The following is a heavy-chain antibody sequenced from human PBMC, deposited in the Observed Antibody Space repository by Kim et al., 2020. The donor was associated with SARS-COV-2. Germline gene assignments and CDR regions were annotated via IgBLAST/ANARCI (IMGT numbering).Heavy chain of an antibody. CDR2: IYYSGST. CDR3: ARQGIAVAGTSNWFDP. V-gene: IGHV4-39*01. D-gene: IGHD6-19*01. J-gene: IGHJ5*02. CDR1: GGSISSSSYY. Sequence: SETLSLTCTVSGGSISSSSYYWGWIRQPPGKGLEWIGSIYYSGSTYYNPSLKSRVTISVDTSKNQFSLKLSSVTAADTAVYYCARQGIAVAGTSNWFDPWGQGTLVTVSS.